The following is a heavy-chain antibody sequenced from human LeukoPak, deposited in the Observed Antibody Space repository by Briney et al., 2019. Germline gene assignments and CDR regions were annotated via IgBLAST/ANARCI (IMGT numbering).Heavy chain of an antibody. V-gene: IGHV4-4*07. Sequence: PSETLSLTCTVSGGSISSYYWSWIRQPAGKGLEWIGRFYITGPTNYNPSLMNRVTISADTSKNQFALKLTSVTAADTAVYYCATVAGYFDIWGRGILVTVSS. CDR1: GGSISSYY. CDR3: ATVAGYFDI. CDR2: FYITGPT. J-gene: IGHJ2*01.